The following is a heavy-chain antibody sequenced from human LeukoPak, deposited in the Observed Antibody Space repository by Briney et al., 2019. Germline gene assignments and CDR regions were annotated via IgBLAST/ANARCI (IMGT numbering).Heavy chain of an antibody. D-gene: IGHD3-10*01. J-gene: IGHJ4*02. CDR3: AGFTFFRGVITFDY. CDR1: GGSISSGSYY. Sequence: SETLSLTCTVSGGSISSGSYYWSWIRQPAGKGLEWIGRIYTSGSTNYNPSLKSRVTISVDTSKNQFSLKLSSVTAADTAVYSCAGFTFFRGVITFDYWGQGTLVTVSS. CDR2: IYTSGST. V-gene: IGHV4-61*02.